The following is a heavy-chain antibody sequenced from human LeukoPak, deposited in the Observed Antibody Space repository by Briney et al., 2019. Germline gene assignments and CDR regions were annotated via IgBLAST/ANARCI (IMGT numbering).Heavy chain of an antibody. Sequence: GGSLRLSCAASGFTFSSYAMSWVRQAPGKGLEWVSAISGSGGSTYYADSVKGRFTISRDNAKNTLYLQMNSLRAEDTAVYYCARDNTPYGSDLDYWGQGTLVTVSS. V-gene: IGHV3-23*01. CDR2: ISGSGGST. D-gene: IGHD3-10*01. CDR3: ARDNTPYGSDLDY. J-gene: IGHJ4*02. CDR1: GFTFSSYA.